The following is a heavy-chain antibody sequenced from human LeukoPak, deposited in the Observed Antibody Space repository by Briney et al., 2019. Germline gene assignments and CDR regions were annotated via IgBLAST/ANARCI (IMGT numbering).Heavy chain of an antibody. CDR3: AREWSGSSSYEFDY. CDR1: GFTFSSYS. D-gene: IGHD6-13*01. CDR2: ISSSSSYI. Sequence: SGGSLRLSCAASGFTFSSYSMNWVRQAPGKGLEWVSSISSSSSYIYYADSVKGRFTISRDNAKNSLYLQMNSLRAEDTAVYYCAREWSGSSSYEFDYWGQGTLVTVSS. V-gene: IGHV3-21*01. J-gene: IGHJ4*02.